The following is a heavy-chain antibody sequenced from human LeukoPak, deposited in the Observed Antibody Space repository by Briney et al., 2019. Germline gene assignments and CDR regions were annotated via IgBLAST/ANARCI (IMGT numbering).Heavy chain of an antibody. CDR1: GGSISSSNYY. V-gene: IGHV4-39*02. D-gene: IGHD3-16*01. CDR2: IYDSGST. Sequence: PSETLSLTCTVSGGSISSSNYYWGWIRQPPGKGLEWIGSIYDSGSTYYNPSLKSRVTISVDTSTNHFSLKLSSVTAADTAVYYCARLIPFDYWGQGTLVTVSS. J-gene: IGHJ4*02. CDR3: ARLIPFDY.